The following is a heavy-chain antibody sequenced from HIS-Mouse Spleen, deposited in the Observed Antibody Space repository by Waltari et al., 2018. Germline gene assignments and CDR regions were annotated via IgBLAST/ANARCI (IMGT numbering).Heavy chain of an antibody. V-gene: IGHV4-39*07. CDR2: IYYSGST. CDR3: AREIPYSSSWYDWYFDL. D-gene: IGHD6-13*01. J-gene: IGHJ2*01. Sequence: QLQLQESGPGLVKPSETLSLTCTVSGGSISSSSYYGGWSRQPPGKGLEWIGSIYYSGSTYYNPSLKSRVTISVDTSKNQFSLKLSSVTAADTAVYYCAREIPYSSSWYDWYFDLWGRGTLVTVSS. CDR1: GGSISSSSYY.